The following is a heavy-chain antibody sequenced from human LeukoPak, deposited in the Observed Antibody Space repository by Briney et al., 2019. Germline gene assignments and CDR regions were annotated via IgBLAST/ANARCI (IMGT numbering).Heavy chain of an antibody. CDR2: IKQDVSEK. V-gene: IGHV3-7*01. CDR1: GFTFSSYW. D-gene: IGHD6-13*01. CDR3: ASLQWYSSTWNWYFDL. Sequence: PGGSLRLSCAASGFTFSSYWMSWVRQAPGKGLEWVANIKQDVSEKYYVDSVKGRFTISRDSAENSLYLQMNSLRAEDTAVYYCASLQWYSSTWNWYFDLWGRGTLVTVSS. J-gene: IGHJ2*01.